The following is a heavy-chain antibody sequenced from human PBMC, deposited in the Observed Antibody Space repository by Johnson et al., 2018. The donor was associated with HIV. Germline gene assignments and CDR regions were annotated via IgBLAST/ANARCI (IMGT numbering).Heavy chain of an antibody. D-gene: IGHD3-10*01. CDR1: GFTFDDYG. CDR2: INWNGGGT. CDR3: AREGGGFREFGGFDI. V-gene: IGHV3-20*04. Sequence: MLLVESGGGVVRPGGSLRLSCAASGFTFDDYGMSWVRQATGKGLEWVSGINWNGGGTGYADSVKGRFTISRDNAKNSLYLQMNSLRAEDTALYYCAREGGGFREFGGFDIWGQGTMVIVSS. J-gene: IGHJ3*02.